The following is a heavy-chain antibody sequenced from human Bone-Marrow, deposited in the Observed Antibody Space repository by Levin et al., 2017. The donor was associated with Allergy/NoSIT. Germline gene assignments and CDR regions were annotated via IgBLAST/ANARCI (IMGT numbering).Heavy chain of an antibody. Sequence: GESLKISCKASGYTFTSYGISWVRQAPGQGLEWMGWISAYNGNTNYAQKLQGRVTMTTDTSTSTAYMELRSLRSDDTAVYYCARDYCSGGSCYFYLNYYYYGMDVWGQGTTVTVSS. J-gene: IGHJ6*02. D-gene: IGHD2-15*01. CDR2: ISAYNGNT. CDR1: GYTFTSYG. V-gene: IGHV1-18*01. CDR3: ARDYCSGGSCYFYLNYYYYGMDV.